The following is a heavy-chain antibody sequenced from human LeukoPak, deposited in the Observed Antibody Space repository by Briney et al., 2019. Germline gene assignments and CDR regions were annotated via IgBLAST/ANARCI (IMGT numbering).Heavy chain of an antibody. J-gene: IGHJ4*02. Sequence: PGGSLRLSCAASGLIFSNCWMTWVRQAPGKGLEWVGRIKSEVDGATRDYAAPVKGRFTISRDNSKNTLYLQMNSLRAEDTAVYYCARDSGDSSGYPLRGYYFDYWGQGTLVTVSS. D-gene: IGHD3-22*01. V-gene: IGHV3-15*01. CDR2: IKSEVDGATR. CDR1: GLIFSNCW. CDR3: ARDSGDSSGYPLRGYYFDY.